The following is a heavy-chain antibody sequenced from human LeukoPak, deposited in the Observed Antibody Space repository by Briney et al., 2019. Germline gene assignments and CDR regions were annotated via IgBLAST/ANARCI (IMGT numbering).Heavy chain of an antibody. Sequence: PGGSLRLSCAAPGFTFSTYGMHWVRQAPGKGLEWVAVISYDGSNKYYADSVKGRFTISRDNSKKTLYLQMDSLRAEDTAVYYCAGTYYDILTGPSEAFDIWGQGTMVTVSS. D-gene: IGHD3-9*01. J-gene: IGHJ3*02. CDR1: GFTFSTYG. CDR2: ISYDGSNK. V-gene: IGHV3-30*03. CDR3: AGTYYDILTGPSEAFDI.